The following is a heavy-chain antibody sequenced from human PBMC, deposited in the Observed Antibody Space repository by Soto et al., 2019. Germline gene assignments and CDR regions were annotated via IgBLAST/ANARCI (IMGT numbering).Heavy chain of an antibody. D-gene: IGHD2-15*01. J-gene: IGHJ4*02. V-gene: IGHV3-72*01. CDR1: GFTFSDHY. CDR3: ARVRVGAPTRYFDY. Sequence: EVQVVESGGGLVQPGGSLRLSCVASGFTFSDHYMDWVRQAPGKGLEWVGRIKNKANGYKTEYAASVEGRITISRDDSKNSLSLQINSLKTEDTAVYYCARVRVGAPTRYFDYWGQGALVTVSS. CDR2: IKNKANGYKT.